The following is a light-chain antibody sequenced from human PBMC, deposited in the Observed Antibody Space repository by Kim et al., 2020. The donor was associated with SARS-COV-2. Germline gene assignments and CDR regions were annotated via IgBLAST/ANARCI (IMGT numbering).Light chain of an antibody. V-gene: IGLV3-19*01. J-gene: IGLJ1*01. Sequence: SSELTQDPTVSVALGLTVRITCQGDTLRNSYASWYQQKPGQAPVLVMSDENNRPSGIPDRFSGSSSGNTASLTITGAQAEDEADYYCCSRDSRAKVYVFATGTKVTVL. CDR1: TLRNSY. CDR2: DEN. CDR3: CSRDSRAKVYV.